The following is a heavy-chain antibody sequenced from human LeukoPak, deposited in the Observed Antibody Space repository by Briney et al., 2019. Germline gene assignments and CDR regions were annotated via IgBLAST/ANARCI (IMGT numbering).Heavy chain of an antibody. V-gene: IGHV4-34*01. CDR1: GGSFSGYY. CDR2: INHEGSA. CDR3: ARDTHRVGILTGYLDL. D-gene: IGHD3-9*01. J-gene: IGHJ5*02. Sequence: PSETLSLTCAVSGGSFSGYYWTWIRQPPEKGLEWIGEINHEGSAFYNPSLQSRVIMSLDTSKNELSLKLSSVTAADTAVYYCARDTHRVGILTGYLDLWGQGTLVTVSS.